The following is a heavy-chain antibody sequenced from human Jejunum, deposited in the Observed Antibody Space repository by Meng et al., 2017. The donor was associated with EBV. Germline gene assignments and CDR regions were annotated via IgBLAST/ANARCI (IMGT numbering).Heavy chain of an antibody. CDR3: AKQGDGYCGS. Sequence: EVQLVEAGGGWVEPGGARRLSCEASGFTFISYAMTWVRQAPGKGLEWVSTVSDSGDTTYYADSVKGRFTISRDNSKNTLFLQMNSLRADDTAVYYCAKQGDGYCGSWSQGTLVTVSS. CDR1: GFTFISYA. J-gene: IGHJ5*02. CDR2: VSDSGDTT. V-gene: IGHV3-23*04. D-gene: IGHD5-18*01.